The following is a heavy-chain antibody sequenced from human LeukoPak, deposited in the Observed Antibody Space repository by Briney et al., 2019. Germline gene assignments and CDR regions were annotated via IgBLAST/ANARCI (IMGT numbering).Heavy chain of an antibody. V-gene: IGHV4-59*01. CDR1: GGSISSYY. Sequence: SETLSLTCTVSGGSISSYYWSWIRQPPGKGLEWIGYIYYSGSTNYNPSLKSRVTISVDTSKNQFSLKLSSVTAADTAVYYCAREGDSSGYSGWFDPWGQGTLVTVSS. CDR2: IYYSGST. CDR3: AREGDSSGYSGWFDP. J-gene: IGHJ5*02. D-gene: IGHD3-22*01.